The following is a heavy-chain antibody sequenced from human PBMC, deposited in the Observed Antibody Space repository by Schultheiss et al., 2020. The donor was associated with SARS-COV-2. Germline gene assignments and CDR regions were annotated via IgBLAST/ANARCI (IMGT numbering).Heavy chain of an antibody. Sequence: GGSLRLSCAASGFTFSNAWMSWVRQAPGKGLEWVGRIKSKTDGGTTDYAAPVKGRFTISRDDSKNTLYLQMNSLKTEDTAVYYCTTEWYNWNDDFDYWGHGTLVTVSS. J-gene: IGHJ4*01. D-gene: IGHD1-1*01. V-gene: IGHV3-15*01. CDR1: GFTFSNAW. CDR3: TTEWYNWNDDFDY. CDR2: IKSKTDGGTT.